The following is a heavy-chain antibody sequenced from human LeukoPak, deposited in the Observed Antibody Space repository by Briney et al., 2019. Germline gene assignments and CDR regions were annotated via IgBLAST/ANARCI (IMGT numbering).Heavy chain of an antibody. V-gene: IGHV1-69*06. Sequence: GSSVKVSCKASGGTFSSYAISWVRQAPGQGLEWMGGIIPTFGTANYAQKFQGRVTITADKSTSTAYMELSSLRSEDTAVYYCASPHRTHRKTFDYWGQGTLVTVSS. CDR3: ASPHRTHRKTFDY. CDR1: GGTFSSYA. CDR2: IIPTFGTA. J-gene: IGHJ4*02.